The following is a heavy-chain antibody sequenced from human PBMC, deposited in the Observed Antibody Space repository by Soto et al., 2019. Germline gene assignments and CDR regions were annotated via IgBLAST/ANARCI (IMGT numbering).Heavy chain of an antibody. CDR2: ISGSSRYT. V-gene: IGHV3-11*06. D-gene: IGHD6-19*01. CDR3: ARHTSGWHYYDY. CDR1: GFNFSDHY. Sequence: GGSLRLSCSASGFNFSDHYMNWIRQAPGKGLEWVSYISGSSRYTNFADSVKGRFTISRDNAKNSLYLQMNSLRAEDTAVYYCARHTSGWHYYDYWGQGTPVTVSS. J-gene: IGHJ4*02.